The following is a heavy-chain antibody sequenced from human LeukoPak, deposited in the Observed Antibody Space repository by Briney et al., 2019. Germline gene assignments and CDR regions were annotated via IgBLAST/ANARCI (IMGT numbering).Heavy chain of an antibody. Sequence: SQTLSLTCAISGDSVSSNSAAWSWIRQSPSRGLERLGRTYYRSKWYNDYAVSVKSRITINPDTSKNQFSLQLNSVTPEDTAVYYCARVRGIAAAGKGWFDPWGQGTLVTVSS. CDR1: GDSVSSNSAA. CDR3: ARVRGIAAAGKGWFDP. V-gene: IGHV6-1*01. D-gene: IGHD6-13*01. CDR2: TYYRSKWYN. J-gene: IGHJ5*02.